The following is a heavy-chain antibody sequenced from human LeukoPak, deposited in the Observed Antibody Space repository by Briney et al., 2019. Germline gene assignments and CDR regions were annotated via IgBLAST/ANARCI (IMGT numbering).Heavy chain of an antibody. Sequence: GASVNVSCKASGYTFTGYYMHCVRQAPGQGLEWMGWINPNSGGTNYAQKFQGRVTMTRDTSISTAYMELSRLRSDDTAVYYCARGSSVRNYYDSSGYWGFDYWGQGTLVSVSS. CDR1: GYTFTGYY. D-gene: IGHD3-22*01. CDR2: INPNSGGT. J-gene: IGHJ4*02. CDR3: ARGSSVRNYYDSSGYWGFDY. V-gene: IGHV1-2*02.